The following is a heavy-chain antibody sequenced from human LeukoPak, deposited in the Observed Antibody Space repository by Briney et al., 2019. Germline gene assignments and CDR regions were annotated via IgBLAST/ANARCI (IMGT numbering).Heavy chain of an antibody. J-gene: IGHJ4*02. CDR2: INHSGST. CDR1: GGSFSGYY. V-gene: IGHV4-34*01. D-gene: IGHD6-13*01. CDR3: ARGPYGIAAFDY. Sequence: SETLSLTCAVYGGSFSGYYWSWIRQPPGKGLEWIGEINHSGSTNYNPSLKSRVTISVDTSKNQFSLKLSSVTAADTAVYYCARGPYGIAAFDYWGQGTLVTVSS.